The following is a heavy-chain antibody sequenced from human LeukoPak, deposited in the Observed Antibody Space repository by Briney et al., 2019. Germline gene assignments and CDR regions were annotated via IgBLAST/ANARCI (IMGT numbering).Heavy chain of an antibody. D-gene: IGHD3-10*01. CDR2: IKQDGSEK. Sequence: GGSLRLSCAASGFTFSSYWMSWVRQAPGKGVEGVANIKQDGSEKYYVDSVKGPFTISRDNAKNSLYLQMNRLRAEDTAVYYCASDYYGSRSYYNSDYWGQGTLVTVSS. CDR3: ASDYYGSRSYYNSDY. CDR1: GFTFSSYW. V-gene: IGHV3-7*01. J-gene: IGHJ4*02.